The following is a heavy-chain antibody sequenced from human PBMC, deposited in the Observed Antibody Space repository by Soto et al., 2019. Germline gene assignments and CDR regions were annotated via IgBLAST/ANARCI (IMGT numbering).Heavy chain of an antibody. CDR2: VWYDGSNK. D-gene: IGHD6-13*01. Sequence: PGGSLRLSCAASGFTFSSYGMHWVRQAPGKGLEWVAVVWYDGSNKYYADSVKGRFTISRDNSKNTLYLQMNSLRAEDTAVYYCARDWVPVAAAGILYGMEVWGQGTTVTV. J-gene: IGHJ6*02. CDR3: ARDWVPVAAAGILYGMEV. V-gene: IGHV3-33*01. CDR1: GFTFSSYG.